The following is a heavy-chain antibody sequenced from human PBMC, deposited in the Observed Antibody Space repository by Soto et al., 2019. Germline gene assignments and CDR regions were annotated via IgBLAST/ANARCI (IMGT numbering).Heavy chain of an antibody. Sequence: QLQLQESGSGLVKPSQTLSLTCAVSGGSISSGGYSWSWIRQPPGKGLEWIGYIYHSGSTYYNPSLKSRVTISVDRSKNQFSLKLSSMTAADTAVYYCARTYYDFWSGSAWFDPWGQGTLVTVSS. V-gene: IGHV4-30-2*01. J-gene: IGHJ5*02. CDR3: ARTYYDFWSGSAWFDP. CDR1: GGSISSGGYS. D-gene: IGHD3-3*01. CDR2: IYHSGST.